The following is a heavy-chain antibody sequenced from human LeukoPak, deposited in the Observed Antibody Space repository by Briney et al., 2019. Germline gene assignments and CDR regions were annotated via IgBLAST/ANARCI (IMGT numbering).Heavy chain of an antibody. J-gene: IGHJ6*03. D-gene: IGHD3-10*01. CDR2: ISGSGGST. Sequence: PGGSLRLSCAASGFTFSSYAMSWVRQAPGKGLEWVSAISGSGGSTYYADSVKGRFTISRDNSKNTLYLQMNSLRAEDTAVYYCAKDRFGHYYGSGSAMDVWGKGTTVTVSS. V-gene: IGHV3-23*01. CDR3: AKDRFGHYYGSGSAMDV. CDR1: GFTFSSYA.